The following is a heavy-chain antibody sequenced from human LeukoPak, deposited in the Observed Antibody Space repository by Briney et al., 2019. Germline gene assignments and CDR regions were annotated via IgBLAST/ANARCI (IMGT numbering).Heavy chain of an antibody. D-gene: IGHD3-10*01. J-gene: IGHJ4*02. CDR2: IYHSGST. CDR3: ARVSKFGDFDY. Sequence: SQTLSLTCAVSGGSISSGGYSWSWIRQPPGKGLGWIGYIYHSGSTYYNPSLKSRDTISVDRSKNQFSLKLSSVTAADTAVYYCARVSKFGDFDYWGQGTLVTVSS. CDR1: GGSISSGGYS. V-gene: IGHV4-30-2*01.